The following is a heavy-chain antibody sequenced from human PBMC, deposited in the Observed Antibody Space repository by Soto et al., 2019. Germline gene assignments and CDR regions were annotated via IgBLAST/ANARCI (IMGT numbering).Heavy chain of an antibody. CDR3: TRPLNSRYNWNDFDPSDY. J-gene: IGHJ4*02. CDR2: IRSKANNYAT. Sequence: PGGSLRLSCAASGFTFSGSAMHWVRQVSGKGLEWVGRIRSKANNYATAYAASVRGRFTISRDDSKNTAYLQMNSLKIDDTAVYYCTRPLNSRYNWNDFDPSDYWGQGTLVTVSS. D-gene: IGHD1-20*01. V-gene: IGHV3-73*01. CDR1: GFTFSGSA.